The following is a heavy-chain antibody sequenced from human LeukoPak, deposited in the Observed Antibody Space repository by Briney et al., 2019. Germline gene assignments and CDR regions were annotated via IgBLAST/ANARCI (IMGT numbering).Heavy chain of an antibody. V-gene: IGHV4-34*01. CDR2: INHRGSK. J-gene: IGHJ5*02. D-gene: IGHD5-18*01. Sequence: PSETLPLTCSVYGGSFICYYWSWIRQPPGKGLEWIGEINHRGSKNYNPSLKSRHTNHVETHKNKFSLAVRPVTAGDKAVYLCARRSWIQLWFECWFDLGGQETLVTVSS. CDR1: GGSFICYY. CDR3: ARRSWIQLWFECWFDL.